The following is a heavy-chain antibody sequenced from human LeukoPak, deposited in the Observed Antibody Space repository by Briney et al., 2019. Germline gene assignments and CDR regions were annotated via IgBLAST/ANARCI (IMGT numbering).Heavy chain of an antibody. D-gene: IGHD2-15*01. Sequence: PGGSLRLSCAASGFSSSDYWMGWVRQAPGKGLEWVANIQQNGSEEYYMDSVKGRFTISRDNAKNSLYLQMNSLRADDTAVYYCARGVSCSGGTCSYSYHYYAMDVWGQGTTVTLSS. CDR1: GFSSSDYW. CDR3: ARGVSCSGGTCSYSYHYYAMDV. V-gene: IGHV3-7*04. CDR2: IQQNGSEE. J-gene: IGHJ6*02.